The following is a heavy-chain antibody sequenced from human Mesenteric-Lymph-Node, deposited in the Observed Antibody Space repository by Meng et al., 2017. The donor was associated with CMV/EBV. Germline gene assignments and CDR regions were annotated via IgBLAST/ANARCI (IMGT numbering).Heavy chain of an antibody. J-gene: IGHJ4*02. CDR3: AKGSGSYFDGY. Sequence: GGSLRLSCAASGFTFSNFWMTWIRQAPGKGLEWVANIKQDGSDKYYVDSLKGRFTISRDNAKNSLFLQMDSLRAEDTAVYYCAKGSGSYFDGYWGQGTLVTVSS. CDR1: GFTFSNFW. CDR2: IKQDGSDK. V-gene: IGHV3-7*01. D-gene: IGHD1-26*01.